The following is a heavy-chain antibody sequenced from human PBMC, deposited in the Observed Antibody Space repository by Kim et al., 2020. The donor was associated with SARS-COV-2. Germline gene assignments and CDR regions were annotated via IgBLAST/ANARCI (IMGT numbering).Heavy chain of an antibody. J-gene: IGHJ4*02. CDR2: IIPILGIA. D-gene: IGHD6-13*01. CDR3: ASREGHSSSWFYY. Sequence: SVKVSCKASGGTFSSYAISWVRQAPGQGLEWMGRIIPILGIANYAQKFQGRVTITADKSTSTAYMELSSLRSEDTAVYYCASREGHSSSWFYYWGQRTLVTVSS. V-gene: IGHV1-69*04. CDR1: GGTFSSYA.